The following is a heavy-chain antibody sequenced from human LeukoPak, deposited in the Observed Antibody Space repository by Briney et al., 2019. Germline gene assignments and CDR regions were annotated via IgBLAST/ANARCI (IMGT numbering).Heavy chain of an antibody. Sequence: PGGSLRLSCAGSGFTFGGYGMHWVRQAPGKGLEWVAVIWYDGSNKYYADSVKGRFTISRDNSKNTLYLQMNSLRAEDTAVYYCARDGGKGYCSSTSCYPIDYWGQGTLVTVSS. CDR2: IWYDGSNK. J-gene: IGHJ4*02. CDR1: GFTFGGYG. V-gene: IGHV3-33*01. CDR3: ARDGGKGYCSSTSCYPIDY. D-gene: IGHD2-2*01.